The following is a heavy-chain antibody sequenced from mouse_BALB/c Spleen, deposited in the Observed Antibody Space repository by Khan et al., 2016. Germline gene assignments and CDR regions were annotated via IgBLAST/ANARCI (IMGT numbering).Heavy chain of an antibody. J-gene: IGHJ4*01. CDR2: ISSGSSTI. CDR1: GFTFSSFG. CDR3: ARKRDRNAYAMDY. D-gene: IGHD3-3*01. V-gene: IGHV5-17*02. Sequence: EVQLLETGGGLVQPGGSRKLSCAASGFTFSSFGMHWVRQAPEQGLEWVAYISSGSSTIYYADTVKGRFTLSRDNPKHTLFLQLTSLRSEDSAMYYCARKRDRNAYAMDYWGQGTSVTVSS.